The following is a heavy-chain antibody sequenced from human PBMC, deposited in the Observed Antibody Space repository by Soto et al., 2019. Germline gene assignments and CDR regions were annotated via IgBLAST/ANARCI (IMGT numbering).Heavy chain of an antibody. Sequence: ASVKVSCKASEYTFTSYAMHWVRQAPGQRLEWMGWINAGNGNTKYSQKFQGRVTITRDTSASTAYMELSSLRSEDTAVYYCARPRGYCSSTSCFNWFDPWGQGTLVTVSS. D-gene: IGHD2-2*01. CDR3: ARPRGYCSSTSCFNWFDP. J-gene: IGHJ5*02. CDR1: EYTFTSYA. CDR2: INAGNGNT. V-gene: IGHV1-3*01.